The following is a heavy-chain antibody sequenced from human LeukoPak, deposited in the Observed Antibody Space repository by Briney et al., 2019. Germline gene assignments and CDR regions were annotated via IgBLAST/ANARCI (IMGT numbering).Heavy chain of an antibody. Sequence: PGGSLRLSCAASGFTFSSFGMHWVRQAPGKGLEWVAVISYDGSNKYSADSVKGRLTISRDNSKNTLYLQMNSLRAEDTAVYYCARDGGSHGAYPPRWGQGTVVTVS. V-gene: IGHV3-30*03. CDR2: ISYDGSNK. CDR1: GFTFSSFG. J-gene: IGHJ4*02. CDR3: ARDGGSHGAYPPR. D-gene: IGHD4-17*01.